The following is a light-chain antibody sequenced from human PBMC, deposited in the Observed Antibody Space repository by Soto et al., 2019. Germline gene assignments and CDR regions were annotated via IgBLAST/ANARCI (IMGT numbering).Light chain of an antibody. CDR1: SSNIGGNY. V-gene: IGLV1-47*02. CDR2: IND. CDR3: TAWDDSLSVWV. Sequence: QSVLTQPPSTSGTPGQRVTFSCSGSSSNIGGNYVYWYQQLPGTAPKLLIYINDQRPSGVPDRFSGSKSGTSASLAISGLRSEDEADHYCTAWDDSLSVWVFGGGTKLTVL. J-gene: IGLJ3*02.